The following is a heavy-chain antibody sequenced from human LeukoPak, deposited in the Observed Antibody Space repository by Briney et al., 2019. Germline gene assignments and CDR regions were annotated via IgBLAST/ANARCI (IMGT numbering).Heavy chain of an antibody. CDR2: IRSSDSTT. CDR3: AKRADSSAHSFDY. V-gene: IGHV3-48*04. J-gene: IGHJ4*02. CDR1: GFSFSRYG. D-gene: IGHD3-22*01. Sequence: GGSLRLSSAASGFSFSRYGMKWVLQAPGKGLEWLSYIRSSDSTTYYADSVKGRFTISRDNAKNSLYLQMDSLRVEDTAVYYCAKRADSSAHSFDYWGQGTLVTVSS.